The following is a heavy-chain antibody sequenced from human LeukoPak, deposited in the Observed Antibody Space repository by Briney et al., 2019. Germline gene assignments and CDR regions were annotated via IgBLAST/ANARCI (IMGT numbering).Heavy chain of an antibody. V-gene: IGHV3-53*01. Sequence: GGSLRLSCGASGFSFSDYYMSWVRQAPGKGLEWVSVIYSGGDTYYADSVKGRFTISRDNSKNTLYLQMNSLRPEDTAVYYCARAGGSYGNWGQGTLVTVSS. D-gene: IGHD1-26*01. J-gene: IGHJ4*02. CDR1: GFSFSDYY. CDR2: IYSGGDT. CDR3: ARAGGSYGN.